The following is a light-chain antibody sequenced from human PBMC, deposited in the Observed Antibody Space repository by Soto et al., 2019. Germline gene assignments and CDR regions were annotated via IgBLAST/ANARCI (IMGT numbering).Light chain of an antibody. CDR2: STS. CDR1: TGAVTSGHY. J-gene: IGLJ2*01. Sequence: AVVTQEPSLPVSPGGTVTLTCASSTGAVTSGHYPNWVQQKPGQVPKSLIYSTSDKHSWTPARFSGSLLGGKAALTLSSVQTEDEAEYYCLLYYCCEHGVLGGGTKITVL. V-gene: IGLV7-43*01. CDR3: LLYYCCEHGV.